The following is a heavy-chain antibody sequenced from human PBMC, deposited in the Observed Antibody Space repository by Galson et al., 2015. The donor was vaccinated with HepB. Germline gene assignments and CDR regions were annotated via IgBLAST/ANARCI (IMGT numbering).Heavy chain of an antibody. CDR3: ARRSQAAAGTKGFDY. V-gene: IGHV3-7*03. J-gene: IGHJ4*02. CDR2: IKYDGSEQ. Sequence: SLRLSCAASGFTFSSYWMTWVRQAPGKGLEWVANIKYDGSEQYYVDSLKGRFTISRDNAKNSLYLQLNSLRDEDTAVYYCARRSQAAAGTKGFDYWGQETLVTVST. D-gene: IGHD6-13*01. CDR1: GFTFSSYW.